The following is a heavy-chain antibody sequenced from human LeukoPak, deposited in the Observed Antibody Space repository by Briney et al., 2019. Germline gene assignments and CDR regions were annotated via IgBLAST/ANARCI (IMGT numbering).Heavy chain of an antibody. Sequence: ASVTVSCKASGGTFSSYAISWVRQAPGQGLEWMGRIIPILGIANYAQKFQGRVTITADKSTSTAYMELSSLRSEDTAVYYCARRASGQYYFDYWGQGTLVTVSS. J-gene: IGHJ4*02. CDR3: ARRASGQYYFDY. CDR1: GGTFSSYA. D-gene: IGHD6-19*01. CDR2: IIPILGIA. V-gene: IGHV1-69*04.